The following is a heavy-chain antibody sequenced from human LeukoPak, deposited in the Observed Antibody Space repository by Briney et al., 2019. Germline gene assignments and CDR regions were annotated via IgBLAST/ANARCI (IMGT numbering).Heavy chain of an antibody. CDR1: GGSFSGYY. CDR2: INHSGST. V-gene: IGHV4-34*01. J-gene: IGHJ5*02. CDR3: ARHSGTTGYAGATTVQLNNWFDP. D-gene: IGHD1-26*01. Sequence: SETLSLTCAVYGGSFSGYYWSWIRQPPGKGLEWIGEINHSGSTNYNPSLKSRVTISVDTSKNQFSLKLSSVTAADTAVYYCARHSGTTGYAGATTVQLNNWFDPWGQGTLVTVSS.